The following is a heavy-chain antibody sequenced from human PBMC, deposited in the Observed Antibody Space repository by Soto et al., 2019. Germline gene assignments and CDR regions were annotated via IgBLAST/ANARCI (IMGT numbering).Heavy chain of an antibody. V-gene: IGHV2-5*02. J-gene: IGHJ4*02. CDR1: GFSLNTRGVG. D-gene: IGHD3-10*01. CDR2: IYWDNDK. Sequence: QITLKESGPPLVKPTQTLTLTCAFSGFSLNTRGVGVGWIRQPPGKALEWLALIYWDNDKRYSPSLKSRLTIXKXXPKNHVVLMMTDMDPVDTATYYCAHNNYYGSGSVYWGQGTLVTVSS. CDR3: AHNNYYGSGSVY.